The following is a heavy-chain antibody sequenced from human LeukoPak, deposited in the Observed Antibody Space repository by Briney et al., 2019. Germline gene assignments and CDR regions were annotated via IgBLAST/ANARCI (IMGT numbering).Heavy chain of an antibody. D-gene: IGHD3-10*01. CDR2: INPSGGST. Sequence: ASVKVSCKASGYTFTSYYMHWVRQAPGQGLEWMGIINPSGGSTSYAQKFQGRVTKTRDTSTSTVYMELSSLRSEDTAVYYCAAVWFGEVKAYWFDPWGQGTLVTVSS. J-gene: IGHJ5*02. V-gene: IGHV1-46*01. CDR3: AAVWFGEVKAYWFDP. CDR1: GYTFTSYY.